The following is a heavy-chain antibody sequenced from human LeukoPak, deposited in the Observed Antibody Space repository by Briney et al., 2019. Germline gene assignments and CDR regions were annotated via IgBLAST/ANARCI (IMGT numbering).Heavy chain of an antibody. CDR2: ISPSGDIT. J-gene: IGHJ3*01. CDR1: GFTFGDYA. D-gene: IGHD7-27*01. Sequence: GGSLRLSCTASGFTFGDYAMSWVRQAPGKGLEWVSGISPSGDITYYADSVMGRFSISRDNPKSTVSLQMSSLRAEDTALYYCVRDLHWGGFDVWGQGTMVTVSS. V-gene: IGHV3-23*01. CDR3: VRDLHWGGFDV.